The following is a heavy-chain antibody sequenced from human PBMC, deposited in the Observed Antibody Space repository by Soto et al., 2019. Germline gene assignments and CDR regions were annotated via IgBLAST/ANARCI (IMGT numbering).Heavy chain of an antibody. CDR3: ARAFGDYDVFLDQ. CDR1: GFTFSSYG. Sequence: QVQLVESGGGVVQPGRSLGLSCAASGFTFSSYGMHWVRQAPGKGLEWVAGIWYDGSNKYYADSVKGRFTISRDNSKNTLYLQMKSLRAEDTAVYYCARAFGDYDVFLDQWGQGILVTVSS. J-gene: IGHJ4*02. D-gene: IGHD4-17*01. V-gene: IGHV3-33*01. CDR2: IWYDGSNK.